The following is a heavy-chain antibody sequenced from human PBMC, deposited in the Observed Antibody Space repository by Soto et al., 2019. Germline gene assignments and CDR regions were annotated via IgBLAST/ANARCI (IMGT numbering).Heavy chain of an antibody. V-gene: IGHV1-18*01. Sequence: QVQLVQSGGEVKKPGASVKVSCKASGYTFNSYGIRWERQAPGQGLEWMGWIRVKNGNTKYAQNFQGRFTMTTDTSTSTASLELRSLRSDDTAVYYCARRPTDGDIWGQGTMVNVS. CDR2: IRVKNGNT. CDR3: ARRPTDGDI. CDR1: GYTFNSYG. J-gene: IGHJ3*02.